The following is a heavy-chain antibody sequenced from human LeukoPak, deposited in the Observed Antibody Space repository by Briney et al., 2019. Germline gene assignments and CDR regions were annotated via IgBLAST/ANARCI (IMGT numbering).Heavy chain of an antibody. V-gene: IGHV3-74*01. CDR2: INRDGGST. Sequence: GGSLRLSCAASGFTFSSYWMHWVRQAPGKGLVWVARINRDGGSTTYADSVKGRFTISRDNAKNTLYLQMNSLRAEDTAVYYCARDGIAGAGTKNYYYYMDVWGKGTTVTVSS. D-gene: IGHD6-13*01. CDR3: ARDGIAGAGTKNYYYYMDV. CDR1: GFTFSSYW. J-gene: IGHJ6*03.